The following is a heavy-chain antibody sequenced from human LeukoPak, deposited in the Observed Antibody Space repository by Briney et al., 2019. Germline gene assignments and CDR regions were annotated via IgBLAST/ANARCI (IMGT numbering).Heavy chain of an antibody. CDR1: GYSISSGYY. CDR3: ARDPGYTANWNYFDY. Sequence: SETLSLTCAVSGYSISSGYYWGWIRQPPGKGLEWIGTFHHPGTTYYNPSLSSRVTISVDTSKNQFSLRLSSVTAADTAVYFCARDPGYTANWNYFDYWGQGALVTVSS. J-gene: IGHJ4*02. V-gene: IGHV4-38-2*02. CDR2: FHHPGTT. D-gene: IGHD1-20*01.